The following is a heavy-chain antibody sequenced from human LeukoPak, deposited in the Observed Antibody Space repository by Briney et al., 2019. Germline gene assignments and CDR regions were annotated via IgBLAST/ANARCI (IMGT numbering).Heavy chain of an antibody. Sequence: SETLSLTCGVYGGSFSEYYWIWIRQPPGKGLEWIGEINHSGSTNYNPSLASRVTISVDTSKKQFSLNLRSVTAADTAVYYCGRHPPYDDDSSGYYSGNAFDFWGQGTMVTVSS. CDR2: INHSGST. J-gene: IGHJ3*01. V-gene: IGHV4-34*01. CDR3: GRHPPYDDDSSGYYSGNAFDF. CDR1: GGSFSEYY. D-gene: IGHD3-22*01.